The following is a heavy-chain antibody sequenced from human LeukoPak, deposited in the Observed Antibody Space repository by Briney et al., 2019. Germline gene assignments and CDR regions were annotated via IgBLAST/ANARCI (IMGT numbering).Heavy chain of an antibody. V-gene: IGHV1-2*02. D-gene: IGHD1-26*01. CDR3: ARGLVGATGGVY. CDR2: INPNGGDT. CDR1: GYTFIAYY. J-gene: IGHJ4*02. Sequence: ASVTVSYMASGYTFIAYYLHWVRPAPGQGLEYMGWINPNGGDTSYAQKFQGRVTMTRDTPISTAYIELSGLTSDDTAVYYCARGLVGATGGVYWGQGTLVTVSS.